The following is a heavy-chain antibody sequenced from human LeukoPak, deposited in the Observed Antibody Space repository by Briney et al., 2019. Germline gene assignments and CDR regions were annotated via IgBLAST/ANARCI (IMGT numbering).Heavy chain of an antibody. D-gene: IGHD3-22*01. J-gene: IGHJ5*02. V-gene: IGHV3-66*01. CDR1: GFTFSSYW. CDR3: AREGMNYYDSSGYYAVS. CDR2: IYSGGAT. Sequence: GGSLRLSCAASGFTFSSYWMSWVRQAPGKGLEWVSTIYSGGATYYSDSVRGRFTISRDSSQNTVYLQMNSLRAEDTAVYYCAREGMNYYDSSGYYAVSWGQGTLVTVSS.